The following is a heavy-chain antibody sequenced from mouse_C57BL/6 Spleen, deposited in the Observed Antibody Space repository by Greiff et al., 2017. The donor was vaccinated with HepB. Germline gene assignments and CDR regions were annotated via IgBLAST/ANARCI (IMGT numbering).Heavy chain of an antibody. CDR1: GFTFSSYA. CDR2: ISDGGSYT. J-gene: IGHJ1*03. D-gene: IGHD1-1*01. CDR3: ARDGGSSLYWYFDV. V-gene: IGHV5-4*01. Sequence: EVKLVESGGGLVKPGGSLKLSCAASGFTFSSYAMSWVRQTPEKRLEWVATISDGGSYTYYPDNVKGRFTISRDNAKNNLYLQMSHLKSEDTAMYYCARDGGSSLYWYFDVWGTGTTVTVSS.